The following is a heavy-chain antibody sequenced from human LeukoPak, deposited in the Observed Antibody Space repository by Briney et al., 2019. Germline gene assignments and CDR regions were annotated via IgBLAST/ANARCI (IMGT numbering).Heavy chain of an antibody. D-gene: IGHD6-13*01. CDR3: AKYSSSSLRAFDI. CDR1: GASITSYY. CDR2: IYTSGST. V-gene: IGHV4-4*07. Sequence: SETLSLTCTVSGASITSYYWSWIRKPAGKGLEWIGRIYTSGSTNYNPSLKSRVTMSVDTSKNQFSLNLSSVTAADTAVYYCAKYSSSSLRAFDIWGQGTMVTVSS. J-gene: IGHJ3*02.